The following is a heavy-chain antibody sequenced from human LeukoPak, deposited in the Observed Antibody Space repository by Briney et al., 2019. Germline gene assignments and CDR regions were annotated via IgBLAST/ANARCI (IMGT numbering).Heavy chain of an antibody. J-gene: IGHJ4*02. Sequence: GGSLRLSCAASGLTFRRVDMSWVRQAPGKGLEWVSSISYSGGTTFYADAVKGRFTISRDNSKSTVYLQMNSLRAEDTAVYYCARDKRVEQWLDHFDYWGQGTLVTVSS. D-gene: IGHD6-19*01. V-gene: IGHV3-23*01. CDR3: ARDKRVEQWLDHFDY. CDR1: GLTFRRVD. CDR2: ISYSGGTT.